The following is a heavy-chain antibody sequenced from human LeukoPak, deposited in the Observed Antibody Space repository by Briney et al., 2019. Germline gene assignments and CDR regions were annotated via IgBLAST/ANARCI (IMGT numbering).Heavy chain of an antibody. CDR1: GFTFSSYW. D-gene: IGHD3-22*01. CDR2: IKQDGSEK. J-gene: IGHJ4*02. CDR3: ARDRVPLAYYYASSGYYYGGGFFDY. Sequence: PGGSLRLSCAASGFTFSSYWMSWVRQAPGKGLEWVANIKQDGSEKYYVDSVKGRFTISRDNAKNSLYLQMNSMRAEDTAVYYCARDRVPLAYYYASSGYYYGGGFFDYWGQGTLVTVSS. V-gene: IGHV3-7*01.